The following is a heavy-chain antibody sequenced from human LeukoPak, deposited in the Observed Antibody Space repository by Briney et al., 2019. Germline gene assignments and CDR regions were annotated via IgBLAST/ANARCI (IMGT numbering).Heavy chain of an antibody. CDR2: IDPSDSYT. D-gene: IGHD3-22*01. CDR1: GYSFTSYW. Sequence: GESLKISCKGFGYSFTSYWISWVRQMPGKGLEWMGRIDPSDSYTNYSPSFQGHVTISADKSISTAYLQWSSLKASDTAMYYCASTTYYYDSSGYKEENYWGQGTLVTVSS. J-gene: IGHJ4*02. V-gene: IGHV5-10-1*01. CDR3: ASTTYYYDSSGYKEENY.